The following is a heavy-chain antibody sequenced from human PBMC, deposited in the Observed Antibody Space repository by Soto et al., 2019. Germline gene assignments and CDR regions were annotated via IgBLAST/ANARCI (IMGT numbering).Heavy chain of an antibody. Sequence: GGSLRLSCAASGFTFSSYSMNWVRQAPGKGLEWVSYISSSSSTIYYADSVKGRFTISRDNAKNSLYLQMNSLRAEDTAVYYCATLPHPPYYMDVWGKGTTVTVSS. CDR3: ATLPHPPYYMDV. CDR2: ISSSSSTI. CDR1: GFTFSSYS. J-gene: IGHJ6*03. V-gene: IGHV3-48*01.